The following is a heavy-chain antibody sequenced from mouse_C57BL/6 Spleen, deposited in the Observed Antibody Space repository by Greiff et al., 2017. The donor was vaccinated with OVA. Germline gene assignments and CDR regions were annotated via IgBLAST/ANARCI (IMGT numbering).Heavy chain of an antibody. CDR3: ARDHHGAMDY. D-gene: IGHD1-2*01. J-gene: IGHJ4*01. Sequence: EVQLVESGPGLVKPSQSLSLTCSVTGYSITSGYYWNWIRQFPGNKLEWMGYISYDGSNNYNPSLKNRISITRDTSKNQFFLKLNSVTTEDTATYYCARDHHGAMDYWGQGTSVTVSS. V-gene: IGHV3-6*01. CDR1: GYSITSGYY. CDR2: ISYDGSN.